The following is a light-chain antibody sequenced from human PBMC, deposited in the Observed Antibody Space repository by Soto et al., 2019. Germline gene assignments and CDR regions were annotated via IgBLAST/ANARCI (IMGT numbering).Light chain of an antibody. CDR2: DDN. CDR3: GSWDSSLSAYV. V-gene: IGLV1-51*01. J-gene: IGLJ1*01. CDR1: SSNIGGNS. Sequence: QSVMTQPPSVSAAPGQKVTISCSGNSSNIGGNSVSWYQQLPGTAPKLLIYDDNKRPSGIPDRFSGSKSGTSATLGITGFQTWDEADYYCGSWDSSLSAYVFGTGTKVTVL.